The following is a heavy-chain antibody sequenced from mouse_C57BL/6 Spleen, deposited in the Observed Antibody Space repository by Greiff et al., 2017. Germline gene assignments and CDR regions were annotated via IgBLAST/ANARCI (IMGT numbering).Heavy chain of an antibody. CDR1: GFTFSDYG. V-gene: IGHV5-17*01. J-gene: IGHJ2*01. CDR3: ARDYDSLDY. CDR2: ISSGSSPI. Sequence: EVHLVESGGGLVKPGGSLKLSCAASGFTFSDYGMHWVRQAPEKGLEWVAYISSGSSPIYYADTVKGRFTISRDNATNTLFLQMTSLRSEDTAMYYCARDYDSLDYWGQGTTLTVSS. D-gene: IGHD2-4*01.